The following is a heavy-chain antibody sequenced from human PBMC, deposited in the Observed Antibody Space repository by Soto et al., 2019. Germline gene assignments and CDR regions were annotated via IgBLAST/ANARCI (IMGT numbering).Heavy chain of an antibody. CDR2: IDNSGIT. D-gene: IGHD3-3*01. CDR1: GGSISSGDYS. V-gene: IGHV4-30-4*01. CDR3: ARGVTVFGLVSRFWFDP. Sequence: PSETLSLTCTVSGGSISSGDYSWSWVRQSPGKGLEWIGHIDNSGITYYNPSLKSRVVISIDTSRNQFSLRLNSLTAADRAVYFCARGVTVFGLVSRFWFDPWGQGTVVTVSS. J-gene: IGHJ5*02.